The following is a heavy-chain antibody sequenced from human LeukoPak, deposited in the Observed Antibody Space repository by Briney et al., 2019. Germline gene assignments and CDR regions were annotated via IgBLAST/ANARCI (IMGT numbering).Heavy chain of an antibody. D-gene: IGHD4-17*01. CDR1: GFAFKNAW. V-gene: IGHV3-15*01. Sequence: GGSLRLSCAASGFAFKNAWMSWVRQAPGKGLEWLGLIKRKTEGATTDYSAPVKGRFTISRDNSKNTLYLQMNSLRAEDTAVYYCAKGQTYYGDYGYWGQGTLVTVSS. J-gene: IGHJ4*02. CDR2: IKRKTEGATT. CDR3: AKGQTYYGDYGY.